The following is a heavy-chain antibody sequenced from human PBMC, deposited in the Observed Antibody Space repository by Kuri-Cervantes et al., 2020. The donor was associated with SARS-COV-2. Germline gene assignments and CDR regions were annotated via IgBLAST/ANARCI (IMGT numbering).Heavy chain of an antibody. D-gene: IGHD2-15*01. V-gene: IGHV3-11*06. J-gene: IGHJ5*02. Sequence: GESLKISCAASGFTFSDYYMSWIRQAPGKGLEWVSYISSSSSYTNYADSVKGRFTISRDNAKNSLYLQMNSLRDEDTAVYYCARVDCSGGSCYPQFDPWGQGTLVTVSS. CDR3: ARVDCSGGSCYPQFDP. CDR2: ISSSSSYT. CDR1: GFTFSDYY.